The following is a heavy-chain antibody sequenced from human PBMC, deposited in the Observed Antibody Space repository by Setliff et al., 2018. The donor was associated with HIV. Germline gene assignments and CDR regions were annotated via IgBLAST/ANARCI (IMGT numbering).Heavy chain of an antibody. J-gene: IGHJ4*02. Sequence: NPSETLSLTCTVSGGSISSGSDYWSWIRQPAGKGLEWIGQIHISGTTNYNPSLKSRVTISTDTSKHQFSLKLTSVTAADTAAYYCAREIPYSFGYYFDYWGQGTLVTVSS. CDR3: AREIPYSFGYYFDY. CDR1: GGSISSGSDY. CDR2: IHISGTT. D-gene: IGHD5-18*01. V-gene: IGHV4-61*09.